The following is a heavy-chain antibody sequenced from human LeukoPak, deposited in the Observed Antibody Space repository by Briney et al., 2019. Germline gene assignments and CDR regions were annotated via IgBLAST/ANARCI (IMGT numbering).Heavy chain of an antibody. D-gene: IGHD4-23*01. J-gene: IGHJ6*02. CDR2: IWYDGSNK. Sequence: PGRSLRLSCAASGFTFSSYGMPWVRQAPGKGLEWVAVIWYDGSNKYYADSVKGRFTISRDNSKNTLYLQMNSLRAEDTAVYYCARDNRYGGNSYPYYYYGMDVWGQGTTVTVSS. CDR1: GFTFSSYG. CDR3: ARDNRYGGNSYPYYYYGMDV. V-gene: IGHV3-33*01.